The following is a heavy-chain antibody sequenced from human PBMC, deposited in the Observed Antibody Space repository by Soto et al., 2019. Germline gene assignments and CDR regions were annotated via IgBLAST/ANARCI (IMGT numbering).Heavy chain of an antibody. CDR3: ARDQDTAMEYYYGMDV. Sequence: QVHLVESGGGVVQPGRSLRLSCAASGFTFSSYAMHWVRQAPGKGLEWVAVISYDGSNKYYADSVKGRFTISRDNSKNTLDLQMNSLRAEDTAVYYCARDQDTAMEYYYGMDVWGQGTTVTVSS. V-gene: IGHV3-30-3*01. J-gene: IGHJ6*02. CDR1: GFTFSSYA. CDR2: ISYDGSNK. D-gene: IGHD5-18*01.